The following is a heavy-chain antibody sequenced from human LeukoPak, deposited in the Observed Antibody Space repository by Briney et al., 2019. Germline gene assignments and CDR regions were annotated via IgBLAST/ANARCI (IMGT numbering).Heavy chain of an antibody. Sequence: SETLSLTCTVSGGSISSYYWSWIRQSPGGGLEWIGYIYYIGSTNYNPSLKSRVTISVDTSKNEIFLNLTSVTTADTALYYCARGRYSWNYDYWGQGTLVTVSS. D-gene: IGHD1-1*01. V-gene: IGHV4-59*01. CDR3: ARGRYSWNYDY. CDR2: IYYIGST. J-gene: IGHJ4*02. CDR1: GGSISSYY.